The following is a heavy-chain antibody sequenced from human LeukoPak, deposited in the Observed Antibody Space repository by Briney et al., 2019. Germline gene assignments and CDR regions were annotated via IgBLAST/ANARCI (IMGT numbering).Heavy chain of an antibody. J-gene: IGHJ4*02. CDR2: IYYSGST. D-gene: IGHD4-17*01. CDR3: ARGDYGDNTMVY. CDR1: GYSISSSYY. V-gene: IGHV4-61*01. Sequence: SETLSLTCTVSGYSISSSYYWSWIRQPPGKGLEWIGYIYYSGSTNYNPSLKSRVTISVDTSKNQFSLKLSSVTAADTAVYYCARGDYGDNTMVYWGQGTLVTVSS.